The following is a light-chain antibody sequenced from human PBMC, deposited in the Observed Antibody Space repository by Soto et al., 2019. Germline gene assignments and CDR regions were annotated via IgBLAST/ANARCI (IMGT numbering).Light chain of an antibody. CDR2: DAS. CDR1: QTISSW. V-gene: IGKV1-5*01. J-gene: IGKJ4*01. CDR3: QQYKSYST. Sequence: DIQMTQSPSTLSGSVGDRVTITCRASQTISSWLAWYQKKPGKAPKLLIYDASTLQSGVPSRLSGSGSGTEFTLTISSLQPGDFATYYCQQYKSYSTFGGGTKVDIK.